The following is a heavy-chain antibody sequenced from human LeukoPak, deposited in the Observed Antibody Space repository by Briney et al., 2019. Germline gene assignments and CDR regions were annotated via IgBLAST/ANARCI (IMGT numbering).Heavy chain of an antibody. D-gene: IGHD2-2*01. V-gene: IGHV3-74*01. Sequence: GGSLRLSCAVSGFTFSSDWMHWVRQAPGKGLVWVSRINSDGSSTSYADSVKGRFTISRDNAKNTLYLQMNSLRAEDTAVYYCASEVNVVVVPAAIGVDYWGQGTLVTVSS. J-gene: IGHJ4*02. CDR1: GFTFSSDW. CDR3: ASEVNVVVVPAAIGVDY. CDR2: INSDGSST.